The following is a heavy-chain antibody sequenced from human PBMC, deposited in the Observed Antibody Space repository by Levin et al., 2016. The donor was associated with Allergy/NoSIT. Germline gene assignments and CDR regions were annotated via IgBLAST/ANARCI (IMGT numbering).Heavy chain of an antibody. D-gene: IGHD2-15*01. CDR2: ITSNGGST. CDR3: VKGSEGSYFHTWFDS. J-gene: IGHJ5*01. Sequence: GGSLRLSCSASGFTFSNYAMHWVRQAPGKGLEYVSAITSNGGSTYYADSVKGRFTFSRDNSKNTLYLQMSSLRAEDTAMYYCVKGSEGSYFHTWFDSWGQGTLVTVSS. CDR1: GFTFSNYA. V-gene: IGHV3-64D*06.